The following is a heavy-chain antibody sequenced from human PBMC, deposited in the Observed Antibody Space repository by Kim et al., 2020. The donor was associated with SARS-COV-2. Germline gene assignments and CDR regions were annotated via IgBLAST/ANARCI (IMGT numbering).Heavy chain of an antibody. Sequence: GGSLRLSCAASGFTFSGSTMHWVRQASGKGLEWVARIRSKANSLSTAYAASVRGRFTVSRDDSKNTAYLQMSSLKIEDTAVYYSVRSLASSNAYCGQGTL. J-gene: IGHJ4*02. V-gene: IGHV3-73*01. CDR3: VRSLASSNAY. D-gene: IGHD3-10*01. CDR1: GFTFSGST. CDR2: IRSKANSLST.